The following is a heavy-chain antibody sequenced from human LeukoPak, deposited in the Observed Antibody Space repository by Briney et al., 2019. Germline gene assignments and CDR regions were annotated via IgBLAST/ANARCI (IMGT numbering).Heavy chain of an antibody. CDR2: ITNGGGDT. CDR1: GFTFSSYA. D-gene: IGHD6-13*01. J-gene: IGHJ4*02. Sequence: GGSLRLSCAASGFTFSSYAMSWVRQAPGKGLEWVSGITNGGGDTYYADSVKGRFTISRDNSKDTLYLQMNGLRAEDTAVYFCAKQSAGSAAWYSLHYDFWGQGTLVTVSS. CDR3: AKQSAGSAAWYSLHYDF. V-gene: IGHV3-23*01.